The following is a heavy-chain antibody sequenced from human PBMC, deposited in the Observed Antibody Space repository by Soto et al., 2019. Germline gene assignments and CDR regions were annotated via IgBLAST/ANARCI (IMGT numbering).Heavy chain of an antibody. V-gene: IGHV4-39*01. J-gene: IGHJ4*02. D-gene: IGHD3-22*01. Sequence: QLQLQESGPGLVKPSETLSLTCTVSGGSISSSSYYWGWIRQPPGKGLEWIGSIYYSGSTYYNPSLKSRVTISVDTSKNQFSLKLSSVTAADTAVYYCARPPVRVAITGCDYWGQGTLVTVSS. CDR1: GGSISSSSYY. CDR3: ARPPVRVAITGCDY. CDR2: IYYSGST.